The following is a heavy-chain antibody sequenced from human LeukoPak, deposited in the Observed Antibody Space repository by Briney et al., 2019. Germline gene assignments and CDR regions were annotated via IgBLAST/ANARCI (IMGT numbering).Heavy chain of an antibody. CDR2: IYSGGST. D-gene: IGHD1-26*01. V-gene: IGHV3-53*01. CDR1: GFTVSSNY. Sequence: GESLKISCAASGFTVSSNYMSWVRQAPGKGLEWVSVIYSGGSTYYADSAKGRFTISRDNSKNTLYLQMNSLRAEDTAVYYCARGGGSYYYWGQGTLVTVSS. J-gene: IGHJ4*02. CDR3: ARGGGSYYY.